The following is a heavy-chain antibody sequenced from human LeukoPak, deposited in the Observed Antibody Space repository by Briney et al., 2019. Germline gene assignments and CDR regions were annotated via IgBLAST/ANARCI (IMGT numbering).Heavy chain of an antibody. J-gene: IGHJ4*02. CDR2: IGFDGSKK. CDR1: GSTFVSYG. CDR3: AKDRDWNYYFDH. V-gene: IGHV3-30*02. D-gene: IGHD1-7*01. Sequence: GGSLRLSCVASGSTFVSYGMHWVRQAPGKGLEWVAFIGFDGSKKYYADSVKGRFTISRDNSKDTLYLQMNSLRAEDTGAYFCAKDRDWNYYFDHWGQGTLVTVSS.